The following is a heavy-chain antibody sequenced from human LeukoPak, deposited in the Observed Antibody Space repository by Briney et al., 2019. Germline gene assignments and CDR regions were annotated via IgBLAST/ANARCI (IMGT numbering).Heavy chain of an antibody. V-gene: IGHV4-4*07. CDR3: ARGDIVVVPAPRSIQGFDP. D-gene: IGHD2-2*01. CDR1: GGSISSYY. J-gene: IGHJ5*02. CDR2: IYTSGST. Sequence: SSETLSLTCTVSGGSISSYYWSWIRQPAGKGLEWIGRIYTSGSTNYNPSLKSRVTMSVDTSKNQFSLKLSSVTAADTAVYYCARGDIVVVPAPRSIQGFDPRGQGTLVTVSS.